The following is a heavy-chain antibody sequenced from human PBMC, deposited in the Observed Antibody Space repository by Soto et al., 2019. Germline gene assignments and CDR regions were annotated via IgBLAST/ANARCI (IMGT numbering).Heavy chain of an antibody. CDR1: GFPFSSYA. Sequence: GGSLRLSCAASGFPFSSYAMSWVRQAPGKGLEWVSAISGSGGSTYYADSVKGRFTISRDNSKNTLYLQMNSLRAEDTAVYYCAKDLSSKPHLYYYGLDGWRPGTMVTVFS. V-gene: IGHV3-23*01. CDR2: ISGSGGST. CDR3: AKDLSSKPHLYYYGLDG. D-gene: IGHD6-13*01. J-gene: IGHJ6*02.